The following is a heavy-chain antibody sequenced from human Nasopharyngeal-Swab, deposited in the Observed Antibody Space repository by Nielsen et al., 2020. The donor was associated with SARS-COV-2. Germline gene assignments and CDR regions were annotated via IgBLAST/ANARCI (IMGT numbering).Heavy chain of an antibody. CDR2: ISGSGGST. J-gene: IGHJ4*02. Sequence: GESLKISCAASGFTFSSYAMSWVRQAPGKGLEWVSAISGSGGSTYYADSVKGRFTISRDNSKNTLYLQMNSPRAEDTAVYYCAKLAYILTGYPDYWGQGTLVTVSS. CDR3: AKLAYILTGYPDY. D-gene: IGHD3-9*01. CDR1: GFTFSSYA. V-gene: IGHV3-23*01.